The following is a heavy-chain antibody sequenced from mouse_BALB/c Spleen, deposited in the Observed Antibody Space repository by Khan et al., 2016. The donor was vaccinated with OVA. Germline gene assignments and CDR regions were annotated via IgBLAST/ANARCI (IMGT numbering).Heavy chain of an antibody. CDR2: IYPGNVNT. D-gene: IGHD2-1*01. CDR3: ESDGYYGNHRAWFAY. CDR1: GYTFTNYY. Sequence: QVQLQQSGPELVKPGASVRISCKASGYTFTNYYIHWVKQRPGQGLEWIGWIYPGNVNTKYNEKFKGKATLTADKSSSTAYMQLSSLTSEDSAVYLCESDGYYGNHRAWFAYWGQGTLVTVSA. V-gene: IGHV1S56*01. J-gene: IGHJ3*01.